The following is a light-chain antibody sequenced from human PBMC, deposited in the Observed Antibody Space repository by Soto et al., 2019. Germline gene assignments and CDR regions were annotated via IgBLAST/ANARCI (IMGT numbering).Light chain of an antibody. CDR1: QSVNKH. CDR2: DTS. J-gene: IGKJ4*01. Sequence: ESVLTQSPATLSVSPGERATLSCRASQSVNKHLAWYQHKPGQAPRLLIYDTSYRATGIPARFSGSGSGTEFTLTISSLQSEDFAVYYCQQYNDWPRTFGGGTKVDIK. V-gene: IGKV3D-15*01. CDR3: QQYNDWPRT.